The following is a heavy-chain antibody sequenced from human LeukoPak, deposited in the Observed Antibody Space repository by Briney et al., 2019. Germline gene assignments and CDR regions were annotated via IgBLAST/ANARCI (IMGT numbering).Heavy chain of an antibody. CDR3: AKGSSSWPPSLYMDV. CDR2: ISGSGGST. Sequence: GGSLRLSCAASGLTFSSYAMSWVRQAPGKGLEWVSAISGSGGSTYYADSVKGRFTISRDNSKNTLYLQMNSLRAEDTAVYYCAKGSSSWPPSLYMDVWGKGATVTVSS. D-gene: IGHD6-13*01. J-gene: IGHJ6*03. V-gene: IGHV3-23*01. CDR1: GLTFSSYA.